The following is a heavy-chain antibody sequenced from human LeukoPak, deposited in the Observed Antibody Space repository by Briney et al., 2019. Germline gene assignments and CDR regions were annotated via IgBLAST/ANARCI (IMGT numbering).Heavy chain of an antibody. J-gene: IGHJ2*01. CDR2: MYYSGST. Sequence: SETLSLTCTVSGGSISSTTYYWAWIRQPPGKGLEWIGSMYYSGSTYYNPSLKSRVTISVDTSKNQFSLKLSSVTAADTAVYYCARVKQQLVDWYFDLWGRGTLVTVSS. CDR1: GGSISSTTYY. V-gene: IGHV4-39*07. D-gene: IGHD6-13*01. CDR3: ARVKQQLVDWYFDL.